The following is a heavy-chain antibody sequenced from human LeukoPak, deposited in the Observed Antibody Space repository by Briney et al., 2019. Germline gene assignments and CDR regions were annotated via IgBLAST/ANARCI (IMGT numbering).Heavy chain of an antibody. CDR2: ISSNGGST. D-gene: IGHD2-2*01. CDR1: GFTFSSYA. V-gene: IGHV3-64*04. Sequence: GGSLRLSCSASGFTFSSYAMHWVRQAPGKGLEYVSAISSNGGSTYYADSVKGRFTISRDNAKNSLYLQMNSLRAEDTAVYYCASDIVVVPAAPNDYWGQGTLVTVSS. CDR3: ASDIVVVPAAPNDY. J-gene: IGHJ4*02.